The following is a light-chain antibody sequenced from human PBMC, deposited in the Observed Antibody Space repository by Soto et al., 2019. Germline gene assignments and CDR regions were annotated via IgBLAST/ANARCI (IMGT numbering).Light chain of an antibody. CDR3: QQYVTSPSIN. Sequence: EIVFTQSPGALSLSPGDRATLSCWASESIGDYLAWYQQRPGQAPRLLIYAASRRASGTPHRFSGPGSERAFTLAISGLEPADFGVYYCQQYVTSPSINFGQGTRLEIK. J-gene: IGKJ5*01. CDR1: ESIGDY. CDR2: AAS. V-gene: IGKV3-20*01.